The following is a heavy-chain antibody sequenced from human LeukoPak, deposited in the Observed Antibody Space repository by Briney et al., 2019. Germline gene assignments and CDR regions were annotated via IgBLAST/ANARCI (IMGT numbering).Heavy chain of an antibody. V-gene: IGHV3-30*07. D-gene: IGHD1-1*01. CDR1: GFTFSSYA. CDR3: ARRTDY. J-gene: IGHJ4*02. CDR2: ISYDGSNK. Sequence: GRSLRLSCAASGFTFSSYAMHWVRQAPGKGLKWVAVISYDGSNKYYADSVKGRFTISRDNAKNSLYLQMNSLRAEDTAVYYCARRTDYWGQGTLVTVSS.